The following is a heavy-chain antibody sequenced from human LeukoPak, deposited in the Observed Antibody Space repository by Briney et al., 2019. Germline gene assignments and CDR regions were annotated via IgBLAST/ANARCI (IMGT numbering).Heavy chain of an antibody. D-gene: IGHD3-9*01. V-gene: IGHV3-69-1*01. CDR2: IISRGTT. J-gene: IGHJ2*01. CDR3: TRGVPATISGWYFDL. Sequence: GGSLRLSCAGSGFNFIDYNMNWVRQAPGKGLEWISYIISRGTTYYADSVKGRFTISRDNARDSLYLQGDSLTAADTAVYYCTRGVPATISGWYFDLWGRGTLVTVSS. CDR1: GFNFIDYN.